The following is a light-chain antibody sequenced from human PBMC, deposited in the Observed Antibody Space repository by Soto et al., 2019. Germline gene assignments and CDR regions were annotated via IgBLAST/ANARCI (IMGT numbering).Light chain of an antibody. Sequence: SYELTQPPSVSVSPGQTARITCSGDALPKQYAYWYQQKPGQAPVLVIYKDSERPSGIPERFSGSSSGTTVTLTISGVQAEHEADYYCQSADSSGTYVVFGGGTKVTVL. J-gene: IGLJ2*01. CDR3: QSADSSGTYVV. CDR1: ALPKQY. V-gene: IGLV3-25*02. CDR2: KDS.